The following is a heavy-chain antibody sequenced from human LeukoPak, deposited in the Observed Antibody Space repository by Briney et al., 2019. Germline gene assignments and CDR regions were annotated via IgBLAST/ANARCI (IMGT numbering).Heavy chain of an antibody. J-gene: IGHJ6*03. V-gene: IGHV1-2*02. CDR3: ARGREILVVPFYYYIDV. CDR2: INPKTGGT. CDR1: GYTFTGFF. Sequence: GASVQVSCKTSGYTFTGFFIHWVRLAPGQGLEWMGWINPKTGGTNYGQKFHGRVTMTRDTSASTVYMELRRLRYDDTAVYYCARGREILVVPFYYYIDVWGRGTTVTVSS. D-gene: IGHD2-2*01.